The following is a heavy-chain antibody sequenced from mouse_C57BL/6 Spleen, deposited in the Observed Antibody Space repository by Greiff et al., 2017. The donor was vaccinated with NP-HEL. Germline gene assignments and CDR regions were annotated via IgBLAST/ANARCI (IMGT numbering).Heavy chain of an antibody. V-gene: IGHV1-7*01. J-gene: IGHJ3*01. CDR1: GYTFTSYW. CDR2: INPSSGYT. CDR3: AKIKTAQAAAWFAY. D-gene: IGHD3-2*02. Sequence: VQGVESGAELAKPGASVKLSCKASGYTFTSYWMHWVKQRPGQGLEWIGYINPSSGYTKYNQKFKDKATLTADKSSSTAYMQLSSLTYEDSAVYYCAKIKTAQAAAWFAYWGQGTLVTVSA.